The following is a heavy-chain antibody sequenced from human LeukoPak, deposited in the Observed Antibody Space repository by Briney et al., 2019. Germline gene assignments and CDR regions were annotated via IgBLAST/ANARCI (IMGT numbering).Heavy chain of an antibody. Sequence: SETLSLTCTVSGGSISSSSYYWGWIRQPPGKGLEWIGSIYYSGSTYYNPSLKSRLTISVDTSKNQFSLKLSSVTAADTAVYYCARLRGYSYGRYFDYWGQGTLVTVSS. CDR1: GGSISSSSYY. CDR3: ARLRGYSYGRYFDY. CDR2: IYYSGST. V-gene: IGHV4-39*01. D-gene: IGHD5-18*01. J-gene: IGHJ4*02.